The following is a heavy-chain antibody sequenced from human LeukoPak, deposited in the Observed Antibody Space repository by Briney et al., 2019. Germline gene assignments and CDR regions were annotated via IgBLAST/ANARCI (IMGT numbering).Heavy chain of an antibody. CDR2: SSSYI. J-gene: IGHJ6*02. V-gene: IGHV3-21*01. D-gene: IGHD3-10*01. CDR3: ARVSYYGSGSYHVMDV. Sequence: SSSYIYYADSLKGRFTVSRENAKKSLYLQMNSLRAEDTAVYYCARVSYYGSGSYHVMDVWGQGTTVIVSS.